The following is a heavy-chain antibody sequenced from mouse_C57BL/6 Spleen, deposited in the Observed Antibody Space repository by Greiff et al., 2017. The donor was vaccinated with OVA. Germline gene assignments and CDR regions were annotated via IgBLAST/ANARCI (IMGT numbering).Heavy chain of an antibody. Sequence: VQLQQSGAELVRPGASVTLSCKASGYTFTDYEMHWVKQTPVHGLEWIGAIDPETGGTAYNQKFKGKAILTADKSSSTAYMELRSLTSEDSAVYYCTKGTGTHFDYWGQGTTLTVSS. J-gene: IGHJ2*01. D-gene: IGHD4-1*01. CDR3: TKGTGTHFDY. CDR1: GYTFTDYE. CDR2: IDPETGGT. V-gene: IGHV1-15*01.